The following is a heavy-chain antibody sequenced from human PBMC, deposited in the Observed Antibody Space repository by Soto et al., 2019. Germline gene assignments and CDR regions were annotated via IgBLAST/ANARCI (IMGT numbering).Heavy chain of an antibody. D-gene: IGHD2-21*02. J-gene: IGHJ6*02. CDR3: ARDSFRVTERERYYYSSGMDV. Sequence: QVQLVESGGGVVQPGRSLRLSCAASGFTFSSYAMHWVRQAPGKGLEWVAVISYDGSNKYYADSVKGRFTISRDNSKNTLYLQRNSLRAEDTAVYYCARDSFRVTERERYYYSSGMDVWGQGTTVTLSS. CDR1: GFTFSSYA. CDR2: ISYDGSNK. V-gene: IGHV3-30-3*01.